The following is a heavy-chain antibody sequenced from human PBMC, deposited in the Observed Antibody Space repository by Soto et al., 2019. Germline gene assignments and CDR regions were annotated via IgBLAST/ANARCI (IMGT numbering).Heavy chain of an antibody. Sequence: SETLSLTCTVSGGSISSSSYYWGWIRQPPGKGLEWIGSIYYSGSTYYNPSLKSRVTLSVDTSKNQFSLKLSSVTAADTAVYYCARLSSSWISAFDYWDQGTLVTVSS. CDR1: GGSISSSSYY. CDR2: IYYSGST. J-gene: IGHJ4*02. V-gene: IGHV4-39*01. CDR3: ARLSSSWISAFDY. D-gene: IGHD6-13*01.